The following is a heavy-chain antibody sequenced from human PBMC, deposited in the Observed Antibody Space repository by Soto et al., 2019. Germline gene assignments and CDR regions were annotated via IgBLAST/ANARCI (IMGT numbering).Heavy chain of an antibody. Sequence: ASVKVSCKASGGTFSSYAISWVRQAPGQGLEWMGGIIPIFGTANYAQKFQGRVTITADESTSTAYMELSSLRSEDTAVYYCAREGCSGGSCFTLIPASWFDPWGQGTLVTVSS. CDR3: AREGCSGGSCFTLIPASWFDP. J-gene: IGHJ5*02. V-gene: IGHV1-69*13. D-gene: IGHD2-15*01. CDR2: IIPIFGTA. CDR1: GGTFSSYA.